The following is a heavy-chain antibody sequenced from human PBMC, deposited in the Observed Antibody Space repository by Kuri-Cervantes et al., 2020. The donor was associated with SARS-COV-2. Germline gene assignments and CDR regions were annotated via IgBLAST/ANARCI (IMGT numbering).Heavy chain of an antibody. J-gene: IGHJ4*02. CDR2: IYPGDSDT. V-gene: IGHV5-51*01. D-gene: IGHD3-22*01. CDR1: GYSFSSYW. CDR3: ASGYDSSGYPGPWVY. Sequence: GGSLRLSCKGSGYSFSSYWIAWVRQVPGKGLECMGIIYPGDSDTTYSPSFQGQVTISADKSISTAYLQWSSLKASDTAIYYCASGYDSSGYPGPWVYWGQGTLVTVSS.